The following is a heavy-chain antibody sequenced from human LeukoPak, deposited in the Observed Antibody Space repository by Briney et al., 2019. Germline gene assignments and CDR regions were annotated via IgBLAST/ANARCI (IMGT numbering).Heavy chain of an antibody. J-gene: IGHJ6*02. D-gene: IGHD2/OR15-2a*01. CDR2: INPNSGGT. V-gene: IGHV1-2*04. CDR1: GYTFTGYY. CDR3: ARDRGAIIDPTVPHGMDV. Sequence: ASVKVSCKASGYTFTGYYMHWVRQAPGQGLEWMGWINPNSGGTNYAQKFQGWVTMTRDTSISTAYMELSRLRSDDTAVYYCARDRGAIIDPTVPHGMDVWGQGTTVTVSS.